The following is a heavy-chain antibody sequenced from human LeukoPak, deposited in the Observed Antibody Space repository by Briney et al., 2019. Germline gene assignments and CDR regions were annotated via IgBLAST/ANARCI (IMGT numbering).Heavy chain of an antibody. CDR1: GLTFSSYA. CDR3: AKDRRATLYGEFDY. CDR2: ISGGGVGT. J-gene: IGHJ4*02. Sequence: GGSLRLSCAASGLTFSSYAMSWVRQAPGKGLEWVSAISGGGVGTYYADSVKGRFTFSRDNSKNTLYLQMNSLRAEDTAVYYCAKDRRATLYGEFDYWGQGTLVTVSS. V-gene: IGHV3-23*01. D-gene: IGHD3-3*01.